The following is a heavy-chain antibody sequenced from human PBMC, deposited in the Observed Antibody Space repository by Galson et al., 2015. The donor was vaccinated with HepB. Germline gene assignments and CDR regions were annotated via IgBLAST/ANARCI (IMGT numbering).Heavy chain of an antibody. V-gene: IGHV3-9*01. CDR2: ISWNSGSI. Sequence: SLRLSCAASGFTFDDYAMHWVRQAPGKGLEWVSGISWNSGSIGYADSVKGRFTISRDNAKNSLYLQMNSLRAEDTALYYCAKEDSRSGYSPYHDYIWGSYRGGYFDYWGQGTLVTVSS. J-gene: IGHJ4*02. CDR3: AKEDSRSGYSPYHDYIWGSYRGGYFDY. CDR1: GFTFDDYA. D-gene: IGHD3-16*02.